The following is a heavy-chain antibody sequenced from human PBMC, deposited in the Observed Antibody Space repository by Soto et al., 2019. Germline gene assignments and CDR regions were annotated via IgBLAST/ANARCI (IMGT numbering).Heavy chain of an antibody. V-gene: IGHV4-39*01. D-gene: IGHD3-22*01. CDR3: AKITMIVEN. CDR1: GGSIISGSYY. Sequence: SETLSLTCTVSGGSIISGSYYWGWIRQPPGKGLEWIGSIYYSGSTYYNPSLKSRVTISVDTSKNQFSLKLSSVTAADTAVYYCAKITMIVENWGQGTLVTVSS. J-gene: IGHJ4*02. CDR2: IYYSGST.